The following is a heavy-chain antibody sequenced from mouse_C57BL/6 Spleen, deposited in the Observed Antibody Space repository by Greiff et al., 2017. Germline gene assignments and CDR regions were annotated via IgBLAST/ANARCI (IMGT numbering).Heavy chain of an antibody. Sequence: EVKLQESGPGLVKPSQSLSLTCSFTGYSITSGYYWNWIRQFPGNKLEWMGYISYADSNNYNPSLKNRISITRDTSKNQFFLKLNSVTTEDTATYYCARDHYYGSSYTLFAYRGQGTLVTVSA. J-gene: IGHJ3*01. CDR2: ISYADSN. V-gene: IGHV3-6*01. D-gene: IGHD1-1*01. CDR3: ARDHYYGSSYTLFAY. CDR1: GYSITSGYY.